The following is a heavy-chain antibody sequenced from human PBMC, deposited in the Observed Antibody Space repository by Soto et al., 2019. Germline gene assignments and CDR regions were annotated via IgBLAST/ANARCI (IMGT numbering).Heavy chain of an antibody. V-gene: IGHV4-59*11. Sequence: SETLSLTCTVSGGSISSHYWSWVRQAPGKGREWIGHIYYRGSTTYNPSLRSRSTISVDTSNNQFSLKLNSVTTAHTAVYYCAGVGREASGMDVWGQGTKVTVSS. CDR2: IYYRGST. J-gene: IGHJ6*02. CDR3: AGVGREASGMDV. CDR1: GGSISSHY.